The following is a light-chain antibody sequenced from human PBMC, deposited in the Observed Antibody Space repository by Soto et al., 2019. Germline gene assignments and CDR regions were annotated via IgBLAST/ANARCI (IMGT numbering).Light chain of an antibody. J-gene: IGKJ5*01. Sequence: DIQLTHSPSFLSATVGYRVTLTCPASQGISSYLAWYQQKPGKAPKLLIYAASTLQSGVPSRFSGSGSGTEFTLTISSLQPEDFATYYCQQLNSYPITFGQGTRLEI. CDR3: QQLNSYPIT. CDR2: AAS. CDR1: QGISSY. V-gene: IGKV1-9*01.